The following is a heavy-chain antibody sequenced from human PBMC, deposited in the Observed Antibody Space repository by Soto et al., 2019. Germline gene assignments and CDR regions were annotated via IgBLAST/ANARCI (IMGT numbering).Heavy chain of an antibody. J-gene: IGHJ6*02. Sequence: PSETLSLTCTVSGGSISSSSYYWGWIRQPPGKGLEWIGSIYYSGSTYYNPSLKSRVTISVDTSKNQFSLKLSSVTAADTAVYYCARAHYDILTGYYYYGMDVWGQGTTVTVSS. CDR1: GGSISSSSYY. D-gene: IGHD3-9*01. V-gene: IGHV4-39*01. CDR2: IYYSGST. CDR3: ARAHYDILTGYYYYGMDV.